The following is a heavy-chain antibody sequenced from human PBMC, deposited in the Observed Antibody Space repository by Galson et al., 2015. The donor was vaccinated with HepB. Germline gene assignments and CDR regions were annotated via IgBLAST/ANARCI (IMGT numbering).Heavy chain of an antibody. Sequence: SCKASGYTFTGYYMHWVRQAPGQGLEWMGWINPNSGGTNYAQKFQGWVTMTRDTSISTAYMELSRLRSDDTAVYYCARDRRYCSGGSCYGAGYYGMDVWGHGTTVTVSS. V-gene: IGHV1-2*04. J-gene: IGHJ6*02. CDR3: ARDRRYCSGGSCYGAGYYGMDV. CDR1: GYTFTGYY. D-gene: IGHD2-15*01. CDR2: INPNSGGT.